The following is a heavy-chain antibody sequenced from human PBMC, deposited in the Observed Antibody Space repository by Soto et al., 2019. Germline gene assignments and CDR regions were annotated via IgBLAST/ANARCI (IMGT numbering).Heavy chain of an antibody. V-gene: IGHV3-21*01. J-gene: IGHJ4*02. CDR3: ARESEDLTSNFDY. Sequence: GSLRLSCSASRFTFSSYTMNWVRQAPGKGLEWVSSISSTTNYIYYADSMKGRFTVSRDNAKNSVYLEMNSLSAEDTALYYCARESEDLTSNFDYWGQGTLVTVSS. CDR1: RFTFSSYT. CDR2: ISSTTNYI.